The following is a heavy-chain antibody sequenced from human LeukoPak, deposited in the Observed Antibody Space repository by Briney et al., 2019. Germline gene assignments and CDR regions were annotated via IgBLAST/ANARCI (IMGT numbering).Heavy chain of an antibody. CDR2: ISGSGGST. J-gene: IGHJ4*02. Sequence: PGGSLRLSCAASGFTFSSYAMSWVRQAPGKGLEWVSAISGSGGSTYYADSVKGRFTISRDNSKNTLYLQMNSLRAEDTAVYYCAKVDSQLSILRYFDWLFALDYWGQGTLVTVSS. CDR3: AKVDSQLSILRYFDWLFALDY. CDR1: GFTFSSYA. V-gene: IGHV3-23*01. D-gene: IGHD3-9*01.